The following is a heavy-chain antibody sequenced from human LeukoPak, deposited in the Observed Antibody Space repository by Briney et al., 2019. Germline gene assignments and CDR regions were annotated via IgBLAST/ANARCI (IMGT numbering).Heavy chain of an antibody. D-gene: IGHD3-22*01. CDR3: ATDYYDSSGPGIN. CDR1: GFPFSSYS. CDR2: ITGSGDYT. Sequence: GGSLRLSCAASGFPFSSYSMSWVRQAPGKGLEWVSAITGSGDYTDYADSVKGRFTISRDNSKSTLFLQMNSLRVEDTAVYYCATDYYDSSGPGINWGQGTLVTVSS. V-gene: IGHV3-23*01. J-gene: IGHJ4*02.